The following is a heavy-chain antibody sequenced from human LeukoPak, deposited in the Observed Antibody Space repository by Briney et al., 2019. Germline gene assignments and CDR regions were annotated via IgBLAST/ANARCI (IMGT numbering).Heavy chain of an antibody. Sequence: ASVKVSCKASGYTFTGYYIHWVRQAPGQGPEWVGIVHPSGGSTSYAEKFQGRVTMTSDTSTSTVYMELSSLRSEDTAVYYCAREVQDILTVYPFLDPWGQGTLVTVSS. V-gene: IGHV1-46*01. CDR3: AREVQDILTVYPFLDP. D-gene: IGHD3-9*01. CDR1: GYTFTGYY. CDR2: VHPSGGST. J-gene: IGHJ5*02.